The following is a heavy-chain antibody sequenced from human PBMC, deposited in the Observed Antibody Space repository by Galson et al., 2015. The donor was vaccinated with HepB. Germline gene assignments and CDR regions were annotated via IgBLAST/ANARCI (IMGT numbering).Heavy chain of an antibody. J-gene: IGHJ4*02. CDR2: ISAYNGNT. Sequence: SVKVSCKASGYTFTGYYMHWVRQAPGQGLEWMGWISAYNGNTNYAQKLQGRVTMTTDTSTSTAYMELRSLRSDDTAVYYCARTARYYYDSSGYGEFDYWGQGTLVTVSS. CDR1: GYTFTGYY. CDR3: ARTARYYYDSSGYGEFDY. D-gene: IGHD3-22*01. V-gene: IGHV1-18*04.